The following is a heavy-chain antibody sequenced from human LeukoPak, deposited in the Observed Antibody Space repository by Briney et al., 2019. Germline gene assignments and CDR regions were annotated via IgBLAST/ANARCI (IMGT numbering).Heavy chain of an antibody. Sequence: PGGSLRLSCAASGFTFSTYIMTWVRQAPGKGLEWVSSISGTSSYIYYADSVKGRFTISRDNAKNSLNLQMNSLRAEDTAIYYCARDSADDSSGYYPFDYWGLGTQVSVSS. D-gene: IGHD3-22*01. J-gene: IGHJ4*02. CDR3: ARDSADDSSGYYPFDY. CDR1: GFTFSTYI. CDR2: ISGTSSYI. V-gene: IGHV3-21*01.